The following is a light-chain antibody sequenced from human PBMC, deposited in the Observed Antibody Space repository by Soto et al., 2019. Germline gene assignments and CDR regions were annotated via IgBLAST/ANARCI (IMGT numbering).Light chain of an antibody. CDR1: QTINSR. V-gene: IGKV1-5*03. CDR2: KAS. Sequence: DIEDTHAPCTISAAVVDVVSITFRASQTINSRLAWYQQKPGKAPKLLIYKASTLKSGVPSRFSGSGSGTEFTLTISSLQPDDFATYYCQHYNSYSEAFGQGTKVDIK. CDR3: QHYNSYSEA. J-gene: IGKJ1*01.